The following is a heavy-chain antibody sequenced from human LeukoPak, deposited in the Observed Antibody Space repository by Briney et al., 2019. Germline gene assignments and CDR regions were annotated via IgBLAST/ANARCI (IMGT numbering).Heavy chain of an antibody. CDR3: AREGGHYDFWSGYYPYNWLDP. CDR1: GFTFSSYS. CDR2: ISSSSYI. D-gene: IGHD3-3*01. Sequence: GGSLRLSCAASGFTFSSYSMNWVRQAPGKGLEWVSSISSSSYIYYADSVKGRFTISRDNAKNSLYLQMNSLRAEDTAVYYCAREGGHYDFWSGYYPYNWLDPWGQGTLVTVSS. V-gene: IGHV3-21*01. J-gene: IGHJ5*02.